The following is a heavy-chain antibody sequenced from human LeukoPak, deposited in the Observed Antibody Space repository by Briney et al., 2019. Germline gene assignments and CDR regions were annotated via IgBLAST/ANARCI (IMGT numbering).Heavy chain of an antibody. CDR1: GASISSQY. D-gene: IGHD2-21*02. Sequence: SETLSLTCTVSGASISSQYWGWVRQPPGKGLEWIGYFYYSGSANYNPSLKSRVTILGDTSKNQFSLKLSSVTAADTAVYYCARGLPYCGGDCYSYWGQGALVTVSS. CDR3: ARGLPYCGGDCYSY. V-gene: IGHV4-59*11. CDR2: FYYSGSA. J-gene: IGHJ4*02.